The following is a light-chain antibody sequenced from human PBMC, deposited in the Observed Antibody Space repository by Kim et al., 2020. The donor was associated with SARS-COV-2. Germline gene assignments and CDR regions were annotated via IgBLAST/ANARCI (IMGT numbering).Light chain of an antibody. J-gene: IGLJ1*01. CDR3: GTWDRSLSAYV. CDR2: DNS. CDR1: TSNVAIEY. V-gene: IGLV1-51*01. Sequence: QSVLTQPPSVSAAPGQKVTIFCSGSTSNVAIEYVSWFQQLPGAAPKLLLYDNSRRTSGVPDRISGSKFGTSATLDITGLQTGDEADYYCGTWDRSLSAYVIGPGTKVTVL.